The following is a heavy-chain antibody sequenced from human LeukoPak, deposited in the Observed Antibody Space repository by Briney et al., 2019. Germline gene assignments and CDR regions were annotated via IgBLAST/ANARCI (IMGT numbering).Heavy chain of an antibody. CDR1: GFIFSDFG. V-gene: IGHV3-33*01. Sequence: GGSLRLSCAASGFIFSDFGMHWVRQAPGKGLEWVAVIFYDGSKTYYADSVKGRFAVSRDDSKSTLYLQMNSLRADDMAVYFCARDQRSWYFDLWGRGTLVTVSS. D-gene: IGHD6-25*01. J-gene: IGHJ2*01. CDR3: ARDQRSWYFDL. CDR2: IFYDGSKT.